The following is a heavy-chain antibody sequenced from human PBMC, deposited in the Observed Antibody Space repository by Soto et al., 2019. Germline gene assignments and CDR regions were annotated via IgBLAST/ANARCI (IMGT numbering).Heavy chain of an antibody. CDR3: ARQPKDIVVVPAAIPVQRYYYGMGV. J-gene: IGHJ6*02. CDR2: IYPGDSDT. CDR1: GYSFTSYW. D-gene: IGHD2-2*01. V-gene: IGHV5-51*01. Sequence: GESLKISCKGSGYSFTSYWIGWVRQMPGKGLEWMGIIYPGDSDTRYSPSFEGQVTISADKSISTAYLQWSSLKASDTAMYYCARQPKDIVVVPAAIPVQRYYYGMGVWGQGTTVTVSS.